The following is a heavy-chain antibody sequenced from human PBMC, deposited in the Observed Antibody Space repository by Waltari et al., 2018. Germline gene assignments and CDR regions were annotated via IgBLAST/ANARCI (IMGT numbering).Heavy chain of an antibody. J-gene: IGHJ4*02. CDR1: GDSINNNHW. Sequence: QVQLQESGPGLVKPSGTLSLTCVVSGDSINNNHWWSWVRQAPGKGLEWIGKIYGSGSTIYNPSVKRRVTISADNSKNQFSLTLKSVTAADTALYFCARGLSQYGATTGFDYWGQGTRVSVSS. CDR2: IYGSGST. CDR3: ARGLSQYGATTGFDY. V-gene: IGHV4-4*02. D-gene: IGHD3-9*01.